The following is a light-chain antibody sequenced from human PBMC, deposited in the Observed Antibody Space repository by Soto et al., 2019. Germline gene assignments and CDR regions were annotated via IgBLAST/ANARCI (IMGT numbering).Light chain of an antibody. CDR2: KAS. Sequence: DIQMTQSPSTLSASVGDRVTMTCPASQSISSWLAWYQQKPGKAPNLLIYKASSLESGVPSRFSGSGSGTEFTLTVSSLQPDDFATYYCQQYDSYPLTFGGGTKVDIK. CDR3: QQYDSYPLT. J-gene: IGKJ4*01. V-gene: IGKV1-5*03. CDR1: QSISSW.